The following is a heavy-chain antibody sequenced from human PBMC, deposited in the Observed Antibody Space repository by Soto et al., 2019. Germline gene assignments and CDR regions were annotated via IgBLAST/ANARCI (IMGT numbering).Heavy chain of an antibody. Sequence: EVQLVEFGGGLVQPGGSLRLSCAASGFTVSSNYMSWVRQAPGKGLEWVSVIYSGGSTYYADSVKGRFTISRHNSKNTLYLQMNSLRAEDTAVYYCARDDGSSGWSSVGYFQHWGQGTLVTVSS. D-gene: IGHD6-19*01. CDR2: IYSGGST. J-gene: IGHJ1*01. CDR1: GFTVSSNY. V-gene: IGHV3-53*04. CDR3: ARDDGSSGWSSVGYFQH.